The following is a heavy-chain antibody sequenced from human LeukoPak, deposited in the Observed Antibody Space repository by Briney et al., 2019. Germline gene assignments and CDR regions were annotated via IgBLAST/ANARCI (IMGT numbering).Heavy chain of an antibody. J-gene: IGHJ5*02. CDR1: GYSISSGYY. CDR2: IYRSGDT. Sequence: PSETLSLTCTVSGYSISSGYYWGWIRQPPGKGLEWIGNIYRSGDTYHNPPPKSRVTISVDTSKNQFSLKLSSVTAADTAVYYCARLIGRNWFDPWGQGTLVTVSS. D-gene: IGHD2/OR15-2a*01. V-gene: IGHV4-38-2*02. CDR3: ARLIGRNWFDP.